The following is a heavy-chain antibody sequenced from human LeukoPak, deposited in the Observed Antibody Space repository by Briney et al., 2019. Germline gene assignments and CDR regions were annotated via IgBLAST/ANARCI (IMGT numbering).Heavy chain of an antibody. CDR3: ARETSQKGAHYMDV. Sequence: TSETLSLTCSVSGDSITGYYWGWIRQPPGKGLEWIGNIYYTGNTYYNSSLKSRVTISVDTSKNQFSLKLSSVTAADTAVYYCARETSQKGAHYMDVWGKGTTITISS. V-gene: IGHV4-39*07. J-gene: IGHJ6*03. D-gene: IGHD3-16*01. CDR1: GDSITGYY. CDR2: IYYTGNT.